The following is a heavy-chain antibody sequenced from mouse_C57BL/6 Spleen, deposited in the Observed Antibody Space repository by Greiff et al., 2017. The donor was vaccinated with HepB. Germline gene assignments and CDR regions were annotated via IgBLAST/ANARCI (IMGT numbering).Heavy chain of an antibody. CDR3: ARTGGNYFYYYAMDY. CDR1: GYAFSSSW. CDR2: IYPGDGDT. Sequence: QVQLQQSGPELVKPGASVKISCKASGYAFSSSWMNWVKQRPGKGLEWIGRIYPGDGDTNYNGKFKGKATLTADKSSSTAYMQLSSLTSEDSAVYFCARTGGNYFYYYAMDYWGQGTSVTVSS. J-gene: IGHJ4*01. D-gene: IGHD2-1*01. V-gene: IGHV1-82*01.